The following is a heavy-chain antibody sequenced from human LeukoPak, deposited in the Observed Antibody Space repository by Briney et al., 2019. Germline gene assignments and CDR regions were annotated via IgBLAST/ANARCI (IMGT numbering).Heavy chain of an antibody. Sequence: LETLSLTCTVSGGSISSSSYYWGWIRQPPGKGLEWIGSIYYSGSTYYNPSLKSRVTISVDTSKNQFSLKLSSVTAADTAVYYCARARRDDYFDYWGQGTLVTVSS. CDR3: ARARRDDYFDY. J-gene: IGHJ4*02. CDR2: IYYSGST. V-gene: IGHV4-39*07. CDR1: GGSISSSSYY.